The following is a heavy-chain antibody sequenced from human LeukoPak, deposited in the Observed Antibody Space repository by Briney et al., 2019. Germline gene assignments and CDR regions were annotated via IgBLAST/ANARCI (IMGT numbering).Heavy chain of an antibody. CDR2: ISAYNGST. V-gene: IGHV1-18*01. Sequence: ASVKVSCKASDFSFNSYGMSWVRQAPGQGLEWMGWISAYNGSTKYAQKLQGRVTMTTDTSTGTAYMELRSLRPDDTAVYYCARDLTSNVAVTEYHYYAMDVWGQGTTVTVSS. D-gene: IGHD6-19*01. CDR3: ARDLTSNVAVTEYHYYAMDV. J-gene: IGHJ6*02. CDR1: DFSFNSYG.